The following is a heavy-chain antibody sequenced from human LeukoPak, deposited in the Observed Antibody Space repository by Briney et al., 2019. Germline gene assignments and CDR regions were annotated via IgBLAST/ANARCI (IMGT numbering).Heavy chain of an antibody. CDR3: XXGSWLATTGSFDY. D-gene: IGHD5-12*01. Sequence: GGSLRLSCAASGFTFSSYWMSWVRQAPGKGLEWVANIKQDGSEKYYVDSVKGRFTISRDNAKNSLYLQMNSMRAKDTAVYYCXXGSWLATTGSFDYWGQGTLVTVSS. V-gene: IGHV3-7*01. J-gene: IGHJ4*02. CDR1: GFTFSSYW. CDR2: IKQDGSEK.